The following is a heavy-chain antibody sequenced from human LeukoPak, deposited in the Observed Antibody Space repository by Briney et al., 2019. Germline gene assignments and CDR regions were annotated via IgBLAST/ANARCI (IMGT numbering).Heavy chain of an antibody. CDR1: GFTFSNYG. CDR2: ISYDGNDK. CDR3: AKDLRGYSSGWPADY. D-gene: IGHD6-19*01. J-gene: IGHJ4*02. V-gene: IGHV3-30*18. Sequence: GGSLRLSCAASGFTFSNYGMYWVRQAPGKGLEWVAIISYDGNDKYYADSVKGRFGVSRDNSRNTLYLQMSSLKPEDTAVYYCAKDLRGYSSGWPADYWGQGTLVTVSS.